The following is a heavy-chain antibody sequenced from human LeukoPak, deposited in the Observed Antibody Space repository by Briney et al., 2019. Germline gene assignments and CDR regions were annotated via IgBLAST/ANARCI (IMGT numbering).Heavy chain of an antibody. Sequence: SETLSLTCTVSGGSISIYYWSWIRQPAGKGLEWIGRIYTSGSTNYNPSLKSRVTMSVDTSKNQFSLKLSSVTAADTAVYYCAREVSGSCPRDYYYYMDVWGKGTTVTVSS. CDR1: GGSISIYY. V-gene: IGHV4-4*07. CDR3: AREVSGSCPRDYYYYMDV. J-gene: IGHJ6*03. CDR2: IYTSGST. D-gene: IGHD1-26*01.